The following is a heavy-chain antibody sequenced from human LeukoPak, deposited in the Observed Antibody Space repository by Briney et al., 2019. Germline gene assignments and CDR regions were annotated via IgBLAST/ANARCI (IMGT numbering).Heavy chain of an antibody. D-gene: IGHD6-6*01. CDR1: GYTFTSYD. V-gene: IGHV1-8*03. CDR3: ARGRKSIAPWGIYYYYMDV. J-gene: IGHJ6*03. CDR2: MNPNSGNT. Sequence: ASVKVSCKASGYTFTSYDINWVRQATGQGLEWMGWMNPNSGNTGYAQKFQGRVTITRNTSISTAYMELSSLRSEDTAVYYCARGRKSIAPWGIYYYYMDVWGKGTTVTVS.